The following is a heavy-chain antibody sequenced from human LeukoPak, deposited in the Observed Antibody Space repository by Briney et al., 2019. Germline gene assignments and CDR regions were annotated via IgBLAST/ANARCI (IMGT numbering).Heavy chain of an antibody. CDR2: ISDSGGTT. D-gene: IGHD2-21*02. CDR1: GFTLSSYA. J-gene: IGHJ4*02. V-gene: IGHV3-23*01. CDR3: AKDVLRVVTAIGPHFDY. Sequence: GGSLRVSCAASGFTLSSYAMSWVRRAPGKGLEWVSGISDSGGTTYYADSVKGRFTISRDNSKNTLYLQMNSLRAEDTAVYYCAKDVLRVVTAIGPHFDYWGQGTLVTVSS.